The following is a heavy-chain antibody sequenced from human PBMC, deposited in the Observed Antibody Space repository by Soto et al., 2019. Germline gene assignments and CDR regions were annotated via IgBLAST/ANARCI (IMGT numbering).Heavy chain of an antibody. CDR2: ISDSGST. Sequence: PSETLSLTCTVSGGSVSSSTYYWSWIRQPPEKGLEWIGYISDSGSTNYSPSFKSRVTISLDTSENQFSLELSSMTAADTAVYYCARSPDDYYDSSGYPYYFDYWGKGILVTVSS. V-gene: IGHV4-61*01. J-gene: IGHJ4*02. CDR3: ARSPDDYYDSSGYPYYFDY. CDR1: GGSVSSSTYY. D-gene: IGHD3-22*01.